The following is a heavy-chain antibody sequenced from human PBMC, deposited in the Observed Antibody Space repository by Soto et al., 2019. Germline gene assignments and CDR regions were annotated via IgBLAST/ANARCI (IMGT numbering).Heavy chain of an antibody. V-gene: IGHV3-30*18. CDR1: GFTFRSYA. CDR3: AKDPTYDSSGYYLYYGMDV. Sequence: GGSLRLSCATSGFTFRSYAMSWVRQAPGKGLEWVGLISYDGSYKYYAESMKGRFTISRDNSKNTLYLQLNSLRAADTAVYYCAKDPTYDSSGYYLYYGMDVWGQGTTVTVSS. CDR2: ISYDGSYK. J-gene: IGHJ6*02. D-gene: IGHD3-22*01.